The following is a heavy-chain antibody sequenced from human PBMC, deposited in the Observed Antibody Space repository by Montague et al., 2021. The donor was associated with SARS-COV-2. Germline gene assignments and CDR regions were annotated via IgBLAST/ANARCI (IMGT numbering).Heavy chain of an antibody. D-gene: IGHD3-9*01. CDR3: AKATWVLTVASLDY. CDR2: ISGSGGST. Sequence: SLRLSCAASGFTSSSYAMSWVRQAPGKGLEWVSAISGSGGSTYYADSVKGRFTISRDNSKNTLYLQMNSLRAEDTAVYYCAKATWVLTVASLDYWGQGTLVTVSS. J-gene: IGHJ4*02. CDR1: GFTSSSYA. V-gene: IGHV3-23*01.